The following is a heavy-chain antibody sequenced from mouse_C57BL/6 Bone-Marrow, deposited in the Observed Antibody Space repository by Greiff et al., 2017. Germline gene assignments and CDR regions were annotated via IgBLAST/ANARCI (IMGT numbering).Heavy chain of an antibody. V-gene: IGHV1-63*01. CDR3: ARSAYYSSWFAY. Sequence: QVQLKQSGAELVRPGTSVKMSCKASGYTFTNYWIGWAKQRPGHGLEWIGDIYPGGGYTNYNEKVKGKATLTADKSSSTAYMQFSSLTSEDSAIYYCARSAYYSSWFAYWGQGTLVTVSA. D-gene: IGHD2-12*01. CDR2: IYPGGGYT. J-gene: IGHJ3*01. CDR1: GYTFTNYW.